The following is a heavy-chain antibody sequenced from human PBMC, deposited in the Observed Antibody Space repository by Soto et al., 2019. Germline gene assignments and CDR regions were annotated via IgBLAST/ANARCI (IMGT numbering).Heavy chain of an antibody. CDR3: ARLGGDYGDYWGTYYYYMDV. CDR2: INWNGGST. J-gene: IGHJ6*03. V-gene: IGHV3-20*01. D-gene: IGHD4-17*01. Sequence: AGGSLRLSCAASGFTFDDYGMSWVRQAPGKGLEWVSGINWNGGSTGYADSVKGRFTISRDNAKNSLYLQMNSLRAEDTALYHCARLGGDYGDYWGTYYYYMDVWGKGTTVTVSS. CDR1: GFTFDDYG.